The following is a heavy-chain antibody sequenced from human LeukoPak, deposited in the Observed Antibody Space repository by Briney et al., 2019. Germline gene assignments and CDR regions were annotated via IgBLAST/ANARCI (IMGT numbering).Heavy chain of an antibody. CDR3: ARGMSAAYDYNWFDS. D-gene: IGHD5-12*01. V-gene: IGHV4-59*10. CDR1: GGSFSGYY. J-gene: IGHJ5*01. Sequence: SETLSLTCAVYGGSFSGYYWSWIRQPAGRGLEWIGRIHASGSTRYNPSLKSRVTMSVDTSKNQFSLKLTSVTAADTALYFCARGMSAAYDYNWFDSWGQGTLVTVSS. CDR2: IHASGST.